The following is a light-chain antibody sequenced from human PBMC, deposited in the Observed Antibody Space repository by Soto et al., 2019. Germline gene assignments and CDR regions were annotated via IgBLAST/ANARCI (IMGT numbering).Light chain of an antibody. J-gene: IGKJ1*01. Sequence: EIVMTQSPATLSLSPGERATLSCRASQSVSGNLAWYQQQPGQAPRLLIYGASTRATRIPARFSGSGSGTEFTLTISSLQSEDFAVYYCQQYNNLPPTFGQGTKVEVK. V-gene: IGKV3D-15*01. CDR2: GAS. CDR3: QQYNNLPPT. CDR1: QSVSGN.